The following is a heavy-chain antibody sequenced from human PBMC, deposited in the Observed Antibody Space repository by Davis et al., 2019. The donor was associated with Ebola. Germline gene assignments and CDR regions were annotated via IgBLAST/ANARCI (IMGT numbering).Heavy chain of an antibody. CDR2: VNPSGGST. CDR1: GYTFTSYY. Sequence: AASVKVSCKAFGYTFTSYYIHWVRQAPGQGLEWMGIVNPSGGSTTYAQKFQGRVTMTRDTSTSTVYMELSSLRSEDMAVYYCASGTYYGSGSYIDYWGQGTLVTVSS. J-gene: IGHJ4*02. CDR3: ASGTYYGSGSYIDY. V-gene: IGHV1-46*01. D-gene: IGHD3-10*01.